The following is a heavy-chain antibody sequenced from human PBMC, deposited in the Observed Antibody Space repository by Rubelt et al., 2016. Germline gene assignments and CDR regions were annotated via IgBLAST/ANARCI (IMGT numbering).Heavy chain of an antibody. D-gene: IGHD4/OR15-4a*01. CDR3: ARIKAQDYPTSRYYYCYMDV. J-gene: IGHJ6*03. CDR1: GFTFSDSA. CDR2: IRSKANSYAT. Sequence: VQLVESGGGLVQPGGSLKLSCAASGFTFSDSAMHWVRQASGKGLEWVGRIRSKANSYATTYAASVKGRFTISRDDSKNTAYLQMNSLKTEDTAGYYCARIKAQDYPTSRYYYCYMDVWGKGTTVTVSS. V-gene: IGHV3-73*01.